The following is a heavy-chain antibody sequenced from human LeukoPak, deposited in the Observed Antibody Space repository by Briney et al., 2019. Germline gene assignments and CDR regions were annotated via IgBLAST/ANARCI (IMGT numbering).Heavy chain of an antibody. CDR1: GYTFRHYS. D-gene: IGHD3-16*02. V-gene: IGHV3-21*01. CDR2: ISSTGDYI. Sequence: PGGSLRLSCAASGYTFRHYSINWIRQAPGKALEWVSSISSTGDYIYYADSVRGRFTISRDNAKSSLFLQMDSLGAEDTAVYYCVSGNDPDSAWESYRLDAFDIWGQGTTVIVSS. J-gene: IGHJ3*02. CDR3: VSGNDPDSAWESYRLDAFDI.